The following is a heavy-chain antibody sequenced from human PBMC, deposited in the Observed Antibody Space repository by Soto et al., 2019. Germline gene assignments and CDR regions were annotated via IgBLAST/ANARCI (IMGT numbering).Heavy chain of an antibody. Sequence: QVQLVESGGGVVQPGWSLRLSCVASGFTFSSYAMHWVRQAPGKGLEWVAVISYDGSNKYYADSVKGRFTISRDNSKNTLYLQMNSLRAEDTAVYYCARGGEGYYDSSGYRDAFDIWGQGTMVTVSS. CDR3: ARGGEGYYDSSGYRDAFDI. D-gene: IGHD3-22*01. CDR1: GFTFSSYA. J-gene: IGHJ3*02. V-gene: IGHV3-30-3*01. CDR2: ISYDGSNK.